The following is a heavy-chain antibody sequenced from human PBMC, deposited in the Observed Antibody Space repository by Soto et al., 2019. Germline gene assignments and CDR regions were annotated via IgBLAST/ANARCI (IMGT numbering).Heavy chain of an antibody. D-gene: IGHD4-4*01. CDR1: GFTFSSYS. CDR2: ISSSSSYI. V-gene: IGHV3-21*01. J-gene: IGHJ6*02. Sequence: PGGSLRLSCAASGFTFSSYSMNWVRQAPGKGLEWVSSISSSSSYIYYADSVKGRFTISRDNAKNSLYLQMNSLRAEDTAVYYCERDFRAVTRRDGMDVWGQGTTVTVSS. CDR3: ERDFRAVTRRDGMDV.